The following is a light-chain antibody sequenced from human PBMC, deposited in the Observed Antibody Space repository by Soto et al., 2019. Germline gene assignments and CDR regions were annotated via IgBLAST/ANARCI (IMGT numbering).Light chain of an antibody. CDR2: SNN. J-gene: IGLJ3*02. Sequence: QSVLTQPPSASGTPGQRVTISCCGSSSNIGSNTVNWSQQLPGTAPKLLIYSNNQRPSGVPDRFSGSKSGTSASLAISGLLSEDEADYYCAAWDDSLNGLVFGGGAQLTVL. CDR1: SSNIGSNT. CDR3: AAWDDSLNGLV. V-gene: IGLV1-44*01.